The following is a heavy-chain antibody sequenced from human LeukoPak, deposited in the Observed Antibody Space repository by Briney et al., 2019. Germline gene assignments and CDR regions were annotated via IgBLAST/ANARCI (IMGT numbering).Heavy chain of an antibody. CDR3: ARSGSSGYYLYFDY. D-gene: IGHD3-22*01. V-gene: IGHV4-59*01. J-gene: IGHJ4*02. CDR2: IYYSGST. Sequence: SETLSLTCTVSGGSISGYYWSWIRQPPGKGLEWIGYIYYSGSTNYNPSLKSRVTISVDTSKNQFSLKLSSVTAADTAVYYCARSGSSGYYLYFDYWGQGTLVTVSS. CDR1: GGSISGYY.